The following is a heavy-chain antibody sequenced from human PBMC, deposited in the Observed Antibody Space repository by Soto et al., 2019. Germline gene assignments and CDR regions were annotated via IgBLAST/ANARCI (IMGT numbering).Heavy chain of an antibody. J-gene: IGHJ4*02. CDR3: ARPPPPTIVVVPPAIHLDY. V-gene: IGHV1-18*01. CDR2: ISAYNGNT. CDR1: GYTFTSYG. D-gene: IGHD2-2*01. Sequence: QVQLVQSGAEVKKPGASVKVSCKASGYTFTSYGISWVRQAPGQGLEWMGWISAYNGNTNYAQKLQGRVTMTTDTSTSTAYCELRSLGSAGTAVYYCARPPPPTIVVVPPAIHLDYCGQGTLVTVSS.